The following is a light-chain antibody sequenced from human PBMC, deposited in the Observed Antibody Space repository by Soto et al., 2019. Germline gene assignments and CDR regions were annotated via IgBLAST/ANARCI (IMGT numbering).Light chain of an antibody. J-gene: IGKJ5*01. CDR2: AAS. V-gene: IGKV1-12*01. CDR1: QGISTN. CDR3: LQANRVPLS. Sequence: DIQMTQSPSSVSASVGDRVTITCRASQGISTNLAWYQQKPGKAPKLLIYAASSLQSGVPPRFSGSGSGTDITLTISSLQPEDFAIYYCLQANRVPLSFGQGTRLEIK.